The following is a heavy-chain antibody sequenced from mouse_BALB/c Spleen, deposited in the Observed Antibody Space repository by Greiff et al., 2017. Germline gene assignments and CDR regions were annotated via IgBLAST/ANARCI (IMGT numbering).Heavy chain of an antibody. Sequence: EVMLVESGGGLVKPGGSLKLSCAASGFTFSSYAMSWVRQTPEKRLEWVASISSGGSTYYPDSVKGRFTISRDNARNILYLQMSSLRSEDTAMYYCARYGNYGAMDYWGQGTSVTVTS. D-gene: IGHD2-10*02. CDR3: ARYGNYGAMDY. V-gene: IGHV5-6-5*01. CDR2: ISSGGST. J-gene: IGHJ4*01. CDR1: GFTFSSYA.